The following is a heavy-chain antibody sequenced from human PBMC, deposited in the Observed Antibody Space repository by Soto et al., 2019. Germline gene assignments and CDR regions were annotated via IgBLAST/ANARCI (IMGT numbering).Heavy chain of an antibody. CDR3: ASKVGATYYFDY. D-gene: IGHD1-26*01. CDR1: GGSISSYY. Sequence: SETLSLTCTVSGGSISSYYWSWIRQPPGKGLEWIGYIYYSGSTNYNPSLKSRVTISVDTSKNQFSLKLSSVTAVDTAVYYCASKVGATYYFDYWGQGTLVTVSS. V-gene: IGHV4-59*01. CDR2: IYYSGST. J-gene: IGHJ4*02.